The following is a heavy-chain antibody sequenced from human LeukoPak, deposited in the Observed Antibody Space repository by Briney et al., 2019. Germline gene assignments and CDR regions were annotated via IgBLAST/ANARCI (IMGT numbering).Heavy chain of an antibody. V-gene: IGHV4-61*02. Sequence: PSETLSLTCTVSGGSISSGTNYWSWIRQPAGKGLEWIGRIHTSGSTNHNPSLRSRVTISVDTSKNQFSLKLSSVTAADTAVYYCASSGSGSYPLDYWGQGTLVTVSS. CDR2: IHTSGST. J-gene: IGHJ4*02. CDR3: ASSGSGSYPLDY. CDR1: GGSISSGTNY. D-gene: IGHD3-10*01.